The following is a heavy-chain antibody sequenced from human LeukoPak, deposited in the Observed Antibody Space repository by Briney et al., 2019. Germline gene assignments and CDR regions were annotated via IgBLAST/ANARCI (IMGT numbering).Heavy chain of an antibody. CDR3: ARGLLWFGELLYYFDY. Sequence: PSQTLSLTCTVSGGSISSGGYYWSWIRQHPGKGLEWIGYIYYSGSTNYNPSLKSRVTISVDTSKNQFSLKLSSVTAADTAVYYCARGLLWFGELLYYFDYWGQGTLVTVSS. V-gene: IGHV4-61*08. CDR1: GGSISSGGYY. D-gene: IGHD3-10*01. J-gene: IGHJ4*02. CDR2: IYYSGST.